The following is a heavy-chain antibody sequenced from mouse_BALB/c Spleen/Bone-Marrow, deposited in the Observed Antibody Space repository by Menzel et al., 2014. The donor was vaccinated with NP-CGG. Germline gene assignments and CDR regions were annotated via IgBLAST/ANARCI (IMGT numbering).Heavy chain of an antibody. Sequence: EVQLQQSGAELVKPGASVKLSCTASGLNNKDTYMHWVKQRPEQGLEWIGRIDPANGNTKYDPKFQGKATITADTSSNTAYLQLSSLTSEDTAVYYCANYYYGSSLFAYWGQGTLVTVSA. D-gene: IGHD1-1*01. CDR3: ANYYYGSSLFAY. CDR2: IDPANGNT. J-gene: IGHJ3*01. CDR1: GLNNKDTY. V-gene: IGHV14-3*02.